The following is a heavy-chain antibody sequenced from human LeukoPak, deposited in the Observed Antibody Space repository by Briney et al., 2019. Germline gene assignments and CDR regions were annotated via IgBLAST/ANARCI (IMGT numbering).Heavy chain of an antibody. J-gene: IGHJ6*04. CDR2: INHSGST. CDR1: GGSFSGYY. Sequence: PSETLSLTCAVYGGSFSGYYWSWIHQPPGKGLEWIGEINHSGSTNYNPSLKSRVTISVDTSKNQFSLKLSSVTAADTAVYYCARGGGSGVRYYYGMDVWGKGTTVTVSS. CDR3: ARGGGSGVRYYYGMDV. V-gene: IGHV4-34*01. D-gene: IGHD3-10*01.